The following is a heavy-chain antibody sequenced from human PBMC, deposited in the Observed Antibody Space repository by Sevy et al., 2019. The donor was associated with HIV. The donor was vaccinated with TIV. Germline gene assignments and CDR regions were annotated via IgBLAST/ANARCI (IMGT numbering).Heavy chain of an antibody. J-gene: IGHJ4*02. Sequence: GGSLRLSCAASGFIFSSYGMNWVRQAPGKGLEWISYISSSSSTIYYADSVKGRFTFSRDNAKNSLYLQMNSLSAEDTAVYYCARDLSSGWYGVGDYWGQGTLVTVSS. CDR1: GFIFSSYG. CDR3: ARDLSSGWYGVGDY. V-gene: IGHV3-48*01. D-gene: IGHD6-19*01. CDR2: ISSSSSTI.